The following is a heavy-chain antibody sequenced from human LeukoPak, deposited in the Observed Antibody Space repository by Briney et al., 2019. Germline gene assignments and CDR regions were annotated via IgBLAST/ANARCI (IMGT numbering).Heavy chain of an antibody. Sequence: GGSLRLSCAASGFTFSNAWMSWVRQAPGKGLEWVGRIKSKTDGGTTDYAAPVKGRFTISRDDSKNTLCLQMNSLKTEDTAVYYCTTAFGYGALYYYYGMDVWGQGTTVTVSS. V-gene: IGHV3-15*01. CDR2: IKSKTDGGTT. D-gene: IGHD5-18*01. J-gene: IGHJ6*02. CDR3: TTAFGYGALYYYYGMDV. CDR1: GFTFSNAW.